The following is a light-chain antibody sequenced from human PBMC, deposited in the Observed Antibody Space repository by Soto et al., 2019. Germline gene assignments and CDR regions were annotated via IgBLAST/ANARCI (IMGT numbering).Light chain of an antibody. V-gene: IGKV3-20*01. CDR2: AAS. CDR1: QTISNNY. J-gene: IGKJ1*01. CDR3: QQYGTSPRT. Sequence: EIVLTQSPGTLSLSPGEGATLSCRASQTISNNYLAWYQHKPGQAPRLLIYAASTRATGIPDRFSGSGSGADFTLTVNRLEPEDFAIYYCQQYGTSPRTFGQRTKVEI.